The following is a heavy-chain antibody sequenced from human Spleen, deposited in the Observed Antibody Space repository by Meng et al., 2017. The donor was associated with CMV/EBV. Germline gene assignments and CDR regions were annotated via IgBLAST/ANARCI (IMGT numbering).Heavy chain of an antibody. V-gene: IGHV3-23*03. CDR1: GFDFRNDA. CDR3: ARLGSYTYYYYGMDV. CDR2: IYSGGSAT. D-gene: IGHD1-26*01. Sequence: GESLKISCAASGFDFRNDAMTWVRQAPGKALEWVSVIYSGGSATHHADSVKRRFNISRDNSKNMVYLHMNSLRADDTARYYCARLGSYTYYYYGMDVWGQGTTVTVSS. J-gene: IGHJ6*02.